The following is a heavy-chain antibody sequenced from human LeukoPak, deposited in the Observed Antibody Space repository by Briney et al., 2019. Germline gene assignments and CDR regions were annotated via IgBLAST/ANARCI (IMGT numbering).Heavy chain of an antibody. CDR2: INPNSGGT. J-gene: IGHJ3*02. Sequence: ASGKVSCKASGYTFTGYYLHWVRQAPGQALEWMGWINPNSGGTNYAQKFQGRVTMTRDTSISTAYMELSRLRSDDTAVYYCARARSSYGYGDAFDIWGQGTMVTVSS. CDR3: ARARSSYGYGDAFDI. CDR1: GYTFTGYY. D-gene: IGHD5-18*01. V-gene: IGHV1-2*02.